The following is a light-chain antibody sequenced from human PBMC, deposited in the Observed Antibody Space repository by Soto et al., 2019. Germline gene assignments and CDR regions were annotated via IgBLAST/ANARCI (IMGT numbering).Light chain of an antibody. J-gene: IGKJ2*01. V-gene: IGKV1-39*01. CDR1: ENSASY. CDR3: QQTFSLPYT. CDR2: SAS. Sequence: IQMTQSPSSLSASVGDRVTVNCRTSENSASYVSWFQQRPGKAPNLLIYSASTLHTGVSSRFSGNGSGTHLTLTVERLQAEDVATYYCQQTFSLPYTFGQGTKVEI.